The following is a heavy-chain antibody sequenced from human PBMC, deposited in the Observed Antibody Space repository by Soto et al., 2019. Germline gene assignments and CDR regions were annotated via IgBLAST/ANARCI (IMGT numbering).Heavy chain of an antibody. CDR2: ISVYNGNT. D-gene: IGHD3-10*01. CDR3: ARACVRGVYMFDY. CDR1: GYTYTNYG. Sequence: ASVKVSCKASGYTYTNYGISWVRQAPGQGLEWMGWISVYNGNTNYAQKFQGWVTMTRDTSISTAYMELSRLRSDDTAVYYCARACVRGVYMFDYWGQGTLVTVSS. J-gene: IGHJ4*02. V-gene: IGHV1-18*01.